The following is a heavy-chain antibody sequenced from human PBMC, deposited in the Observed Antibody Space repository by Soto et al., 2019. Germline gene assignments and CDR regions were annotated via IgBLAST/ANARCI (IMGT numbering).Heavy chain of an antibody. CDR3: ARRGMAYCGGDCYYDY. D-gene: IGHD2-21*02. CDR2: IYPGDSDT. Sequence: GESLKISCKGSGYSFTSYWIGWVRQMPGKGLEWMGIIYPGDSDTRYSPSFQGQVTISADKSISTAYLQWSSLKASDTAMYYCARRGMAYCGGDCYYDYWGQGTLVTVSS. CDR1: GYSFTSYW. J-gene: IGHJ4*02. V-gene: IGHV5-51*01.